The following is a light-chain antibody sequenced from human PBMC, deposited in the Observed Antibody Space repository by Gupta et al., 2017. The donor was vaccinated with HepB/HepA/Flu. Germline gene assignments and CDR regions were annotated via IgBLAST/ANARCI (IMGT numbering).Light chain of an antibody. J-gene: IGLJ2*01. CDR2: QDS. Sequence: SYEVTQPPSVSVSPGQTASIPCSGDKLGDKYACWYQQKPGQSPVLVIYQDSKRPSGIPERFSGSNSGNTATLTISGTQAMDEADYYCQAWDSITGGVFGGGTKLTVL. CDR3: QAWDSITGGV. V-gene: IGLV3-1*01. CDR1: KLGDKY.